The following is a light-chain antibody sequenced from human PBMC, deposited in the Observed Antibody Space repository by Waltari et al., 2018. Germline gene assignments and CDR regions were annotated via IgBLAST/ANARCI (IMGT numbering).Light chain of an antibody. Sequence: EIVFTQSPGTLSLSPEERATLSCRDSQSVGTSFAWYQQTPGQAPRLLIYDASNRATGIPARFSGVGSGTDFTVTISSLEPEDFAVYYCQQRSNWPELTFGGGTKVQIK. CDR3: QQRSNWPELT. CDR2: DAS. J-gene: IGKJ4*01. V-gene: IGKV3-11*01. CDR1: QSVGTS.